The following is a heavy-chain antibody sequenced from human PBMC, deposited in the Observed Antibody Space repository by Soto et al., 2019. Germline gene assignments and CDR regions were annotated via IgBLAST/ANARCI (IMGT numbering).Heavy chain of an antibody. CDR1: GFSLSTSGLD. CDR2: LYWNDDK. Sequence: QITLKETGPTLVKPTQTLTLTCTFSGFSLSTSGLDVAWIRQPPGKALEWLAMLYWNDDKRYNPSLRSRLTIGKDTSKHQVVLTMANVDPVDTATYSCARRTSCFDYCGQGTLVTVSS. J-gene: IGHJ4*02. CDR3: ARRTSCFDY. V-gene: IGHV2-5*01.